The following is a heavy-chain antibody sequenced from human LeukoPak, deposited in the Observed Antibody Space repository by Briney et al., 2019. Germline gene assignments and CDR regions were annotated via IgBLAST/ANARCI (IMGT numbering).Heavy chain of an antibody. D-gene: IGHD6-13*01. V-gene: IGHV3-21*01. J-gene: IGHJ4*02. CDR2: ISSSSSYI. CDR1: GFSFSSYS. CDR3: ARGAAPRLDY. Sequence: GESLRLSCAASGFSFSSYSINWVRQAPGKGLEWVSSISSSSSYIYYADPVKGRFTISRDNAKNSLYLQMNSLRAEDTAVYYCARGAAPRLDYWGQGTLVTVSS.